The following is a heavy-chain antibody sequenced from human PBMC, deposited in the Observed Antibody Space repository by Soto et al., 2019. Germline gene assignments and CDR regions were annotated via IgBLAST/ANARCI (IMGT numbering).Heavy chain of an antibody. V-gene: IGHV3-21*01. CDR1: GFTFSSYS. CDR3: ARDPKSSGWRSYWYFDL. J-gene: IGHJ2*01. Sequence: EVQLVESAGGLVKPGGSLRLSCAASGFTFSSYSMNWVRQAPGKGLEWVSSISSSSSYIYYADSVKGRFTISRDNAKNSLYLQMNSLRAEDTAVYYCARDPKSSGWRSYWYFDLWGRGTLVTVSS. D-gene: IGHD6-19*01. CDR2: ISSSSSYI.